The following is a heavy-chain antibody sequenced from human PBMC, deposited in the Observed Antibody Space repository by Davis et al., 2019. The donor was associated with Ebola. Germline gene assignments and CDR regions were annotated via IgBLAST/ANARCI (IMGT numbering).Heavy chain of an antibody. J-gene: IGHJ4*02. CDR1: GGSISSGGYS. CDR2: IYYSGST. Sequence: PSEILSLTCAVSGGSISSGGYSWSWIRQPPGKGLEWIGYIYYSGSTYYNPSLKSRVTISVDTSKNQFSLKLSSVTAADTAVYYCASHARTTYSSGSEDFYWGQGTLVTVSS. D-gene: IGHD6-19*01. CDR3: ASHARTTYSSGSEDFY. V-gene: IGHV4-30-2*03.